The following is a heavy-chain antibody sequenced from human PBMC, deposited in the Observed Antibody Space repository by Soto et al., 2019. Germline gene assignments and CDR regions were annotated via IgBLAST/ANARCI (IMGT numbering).Heavy chain of an antibody. CDR2: IFSSGST. CDR1: GGSINTFY. V-gene: IGHV4-4*07. CDR3: AREGSYSAYNFAHGIQLWSFDF. D-gene: IGHD5-12*01. Sequence: LSLTCTVSGGSINTFYWSWVRQPAGKELEWIGRIFSSGSTSFNPSLEGRVAMSVDTSKNHVSLNLSSVTAADMAVYYCAREGSYSAYNFAHGIQLWSFDFWGQGALVTVSS. J-gene: IGHJ4*02.